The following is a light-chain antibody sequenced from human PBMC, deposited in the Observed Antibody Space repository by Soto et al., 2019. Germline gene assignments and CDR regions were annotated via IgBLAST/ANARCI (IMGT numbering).Light chain of an antibody. Sequence: EIVMTQSPATLSVSPGERATLSCRASQSVNSNLAWYRQKPGQAPRLLISDASTRATGVPARFSGSGSGTEVTLHNSSLQSEDSGIYYCQQYNFWPPLTFGGGTKVEIK. CDR2: DAS. J-gene: IGKJ4*01. CDR3: QQYNFWPPLT. CDR1: QSVNSN. V-gene: IGKV3-15*01.